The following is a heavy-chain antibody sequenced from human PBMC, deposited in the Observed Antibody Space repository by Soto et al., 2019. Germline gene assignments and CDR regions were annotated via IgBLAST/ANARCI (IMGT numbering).Heavy chain of an antibody. Sequence: ASVKVSCKASGYTFTSYGISWVRQAPGQGLEWMGWISAYNGNTNYAQKLQGRVTMTTDTSTSTAYMELRSLRSDATAVYYCARDPDVGAVAGTLDAFDIWGQGTMVTVSS. J-gene: IGHJ3*02. CDR3: ARDPDVGAVAGTLDAFDI. D-gene: IGHD6-19*01. CDR2: ISAYNGNT. V-gene: IGHV1-18*01. CDR1: GYTFTSYG.